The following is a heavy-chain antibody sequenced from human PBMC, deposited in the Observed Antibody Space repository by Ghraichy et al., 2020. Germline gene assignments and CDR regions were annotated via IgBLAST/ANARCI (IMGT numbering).Heavy chain of an antibody. CDR3: ARDSVLRFLEWLFGY. D-gene: IGHD3-3*01. V-gene: IGHV3-30-3*01. Sequence: LSLTCAASGFTFSSYAMHWVRQAPGKGLEWVAVISYDGSNKYYADSVKGRFTISRDNSKNTLYLQMNSLRAEDTAVYYCARDSVLRFLEWLFGYWGQGTLVTVSS. CDR2: ISYDGSNK. J-gene: IGHJ4*02. CDR1: GFTFSSYA.